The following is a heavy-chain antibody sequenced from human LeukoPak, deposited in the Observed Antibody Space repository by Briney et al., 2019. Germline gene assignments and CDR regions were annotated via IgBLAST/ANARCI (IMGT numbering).Heavy chain of an antibody. V-gene: IGHV3-53*05. CDR3: AKDLGSYRHDVFDI. J-gene: IGHJ3*02. Sequence: PGGSLRLSCAASGFTVSSNYMSWVRQAPGKGLEWVSVIYSGGSTYYADSVKGRFTISRDNSKNTLYLQMNSLRAEDTAVYYCAKDLGSYRHDVFDIWGQGTMVTVSS. D-gene: IGHD1-26*01. CDR2: IYSGGST. CDR1: GFTVSSNY.